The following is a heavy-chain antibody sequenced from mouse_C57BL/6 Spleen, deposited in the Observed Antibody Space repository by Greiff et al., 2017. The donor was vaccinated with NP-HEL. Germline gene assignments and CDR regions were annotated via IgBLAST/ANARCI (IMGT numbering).Heavy chain of an antibody. D-gene: IGHD1-1*02. CDR3: TKEGGRGLAY. Sequence: VQLQQSGAELVRPGASVKLSCTASGFNIKDYYMHWVKQRPEQGLEWIGRIDPEDGDTEYAPKFQGKATMTADTSSNTAYLQPGSLTSEDTAVYYCTKEGGRGLAYWGQVTLVTVSA. CDR1: GFNIKDYY. J-gene: IGHJ3*01. CDR2: IDPEDGDT. V-gene: IGHV14-1*01.